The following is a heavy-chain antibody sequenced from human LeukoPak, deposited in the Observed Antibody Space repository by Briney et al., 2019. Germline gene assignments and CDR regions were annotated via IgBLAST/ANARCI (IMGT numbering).Heavy chain of an antibody. V-gene: IGHV3-30*04. D-gene: IGHD2-8*01. CDR2: ISYDGSNK. CDR1: GFTFDDYA. CDR3: ARGGIVLMVYPADY. J-gene: IGHJ4*02. Sequence: PGGSLRLSCAASGFTFDDYAMHWVRQAPGKGLEWVAVISYDGSNKYYADSVKGRFTISRDNSKNTLYLQMNSLRAEDTAVYYCARGGIVLMVYPADYWGQGTLVTVSS.